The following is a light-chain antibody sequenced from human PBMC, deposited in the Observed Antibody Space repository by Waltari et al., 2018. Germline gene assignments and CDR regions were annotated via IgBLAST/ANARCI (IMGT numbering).Light chain of an antibody. CDR2: WAS. CDR1: QSVLYSSNNKNY. CDR3: QQYYSTPPT. Sequence: DIVMTQSPDSLAVSLGERATINRKSSQSVLYSSNNKNYLAWYQQKPGQPPKLLIYWASTRESGVPDRFSGSGSGTDFNLTISSLQAEDVAVYYCQQYYSTPPTFGQGTKVEIK. V-gene: IGKV4-1*01. J-gene: IGKJ1*01.